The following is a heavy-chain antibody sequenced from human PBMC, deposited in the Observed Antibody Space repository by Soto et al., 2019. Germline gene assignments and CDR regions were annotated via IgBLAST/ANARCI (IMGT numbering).Heavy chain of an antibody. CDR2: ISGSGGST. V-gene: IGHV3-23*01. CDR1: GFTFSSYA. CDR3: AKDYSPTYSDILTDPHNWFDP. J-gene: IGHJ5*02. Sequence: EVQLLESGGGLVQPGGSLRLSCAASGFTFSSYAMSWVRQAPGKGLEWVSAISGSGGSTYYADSVKGRFTISRDNSKNTLYLQMNSLRAEDTAVYYCAKDYSPTYSDILTDPHNWFDPWGQGTLGTVSS. D-gene: IGHD3-9*01.